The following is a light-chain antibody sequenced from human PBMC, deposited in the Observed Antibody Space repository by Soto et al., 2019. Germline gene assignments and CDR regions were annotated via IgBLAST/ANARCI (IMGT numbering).Light chain of an antibody. CDR3: QQYGSSLYT. V-gene: IGKV3-20*01. CDR1: QSFSSSY. Sequence: EVVLTQSPGTLSLSPGERATLSCRASQSFSSSYLAWYQQKPGQAPRLLIYGASSRATGIPDRFSGDASGTDFTLTISRVEPEDFAVYYCQQYGSSLYTFGQGTKLEIK. J-gene: IGKJ2*01. CDR2: GAS.